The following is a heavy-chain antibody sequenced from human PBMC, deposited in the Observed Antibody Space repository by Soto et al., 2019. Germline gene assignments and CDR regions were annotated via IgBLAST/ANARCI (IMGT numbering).Heavy chain of an antibody. CDR1: GFTFSSYG. CDR2: ISYDGSNK. V-gene: IGHV3-30*18. CDR3: ANPGTAYGEDDYYMDV. D-gene: IGHD4-17*01. Sequence: QVQLVESGGGVVQPGRSLRLSCAASGFTFSSYGMHWVRQAPGKGLEWVAVISYDGSNKYYADSAKGRFTISRDNSKNTLYLQMNSLRAEDTAVYYCANPGTAYGEDDYYMDVGGKGTTVPVSS. J-gene: IGHJ6*03.